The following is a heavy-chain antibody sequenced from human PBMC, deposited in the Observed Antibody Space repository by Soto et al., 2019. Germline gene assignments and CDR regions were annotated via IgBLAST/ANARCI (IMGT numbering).Heavy chain of an antibody. CDR1: GGSISSSNW. D-gene: IGHD3-10*01. J-gene: IGHJ4*02. V-gene: IGHV4-4*02. CDR2: IYHSGST. Sequence: PSETLSLTCAVSGGSISSSNWWSWVRQPPGKGLEWIGEIYHSGSTNYNPSLKSRVTISVDKSKNQFSLKLSSVTAADTAVYYCARDPMYYYGSGSMNYFDYWGQGTLVTVSS. CDR3: ARDPMYYYGSGSMNYFDY.